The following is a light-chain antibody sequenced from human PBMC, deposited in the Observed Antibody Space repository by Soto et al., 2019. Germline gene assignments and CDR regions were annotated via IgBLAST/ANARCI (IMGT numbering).Light chain of an antibody. CDR1: QSIRYNY. V-gene: IGKV3-20*01. Sequence: EIVLTQSPGALSLSPGERATLSCRASQSIRYNYLAWYQQIPGQAPRLLIFGTSIRATGIPGRFSGSGSGTDFTLTISRLVPEDSAVYYCQQYGGSPGTFGQGTKVEIK. CDR3: QQYGGSPGT. CDR2: GTS. J-gene: IGKJ1*01.